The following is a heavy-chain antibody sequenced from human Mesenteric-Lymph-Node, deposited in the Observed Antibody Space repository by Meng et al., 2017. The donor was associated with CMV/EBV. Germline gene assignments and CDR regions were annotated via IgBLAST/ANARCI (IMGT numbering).Heavy chain of an antibody. V-gene: IGHV3-74*01. CDR1: GFTFSSFG. CDR3: VRDRCGSTGCYNEVDI. D-gene: IGHD2-2*02. CDR2: INPDGSWT. J-gene: IGHJ3*02. Sequence: GGSLRLSCAASGFTFSSFGMNWVRQAPGKGLVCVSRINPDGSWTTYADSVKGRFTISRDDAKNTLYLQMNSLRGEDTAVYYCVRDRCGSTGCYNEVDIWGQRTMATVSS.